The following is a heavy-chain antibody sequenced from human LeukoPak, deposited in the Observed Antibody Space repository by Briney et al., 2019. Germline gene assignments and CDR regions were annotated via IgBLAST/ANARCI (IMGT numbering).Heavy chain of an antibody. CDR1: GFTFSSYA. D-gene: IGHD1-26*01. CDR2: ISYDGSNK. J-gene: IGHJ4*02. Sequence: GGSLRLSCAASGFTFSSYAMHWVRQAPGKGLEWVAVISYDGSNKYYADSVKGRFTISRDNSKNTLYLQMNSLRAEDTAVYYCATHPGDSGSYREDSDYWGQGTLVTVSS. CDR3: ATHPGDSGSYREDSDY. V-gene: IGHV3-30-3*01.